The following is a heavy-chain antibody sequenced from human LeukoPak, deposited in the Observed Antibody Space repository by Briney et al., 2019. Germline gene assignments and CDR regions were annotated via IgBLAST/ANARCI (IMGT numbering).Heavy chain of an antibody. Sequence: GGSLRLSCAASGFTFSTYAMNWVRQAPGKGLEWGSVISGGGGSTYYADSVKGRFTISRDNSKNTVYLQMNSLRAEDTAVYYCATLGLFSSTYYFDSSGYPFDYWGQGTLVTVSS. CDR3: ATLGLFSSTYYFDSSGYPFDY. V-gene: IGHV3-23*01. J-gene: IGHJ4*02. CDR1: GFTFSTYA. CDR2: ISGGGGST. D-gene: IGHD3-22*01.